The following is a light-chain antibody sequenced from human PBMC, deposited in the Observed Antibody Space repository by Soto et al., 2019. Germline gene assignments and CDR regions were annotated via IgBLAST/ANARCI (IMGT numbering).Light chain of an antibody. J-gene: IGLJ2*01. CDR2: EVT. Sequence: QSALTQPASVSGSPGQSITISCTGTSSDVGAYNHVSWYQQHPGKAPKVIVYEVTNRPSGVSNRFYGSKSGNTASLIISGLQAEDEADYYCASYTTGSTAGVFGGGTKLTVL. CDR1: SSDVGAYNH. CDR3: ASYTTGSTAGV. V-gene: IGLV2-14*03.